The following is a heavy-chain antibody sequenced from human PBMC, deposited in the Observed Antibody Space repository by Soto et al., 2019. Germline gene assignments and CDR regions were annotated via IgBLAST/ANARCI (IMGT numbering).Heavy chain of an antibody. Sequence: QVQLQESGPGLVKPSETLSLTCIVSGGSISSYYWSWIRQPPGKGLEWIGYIYQTGTTNYNPSLKSRASILIDTSKRQFSLDLTSVTAADTATYFCARGEGWNVLEFHYWGQGTRVTVSS. CDR3: ARGEGWNVLEFHY. CDR2: IYQTGTT. V-gene: IGHV4-59*01. J-gene: IGHJ1*01. D-gene: IGHD1-1*01. CDR1: GGSISSYY.